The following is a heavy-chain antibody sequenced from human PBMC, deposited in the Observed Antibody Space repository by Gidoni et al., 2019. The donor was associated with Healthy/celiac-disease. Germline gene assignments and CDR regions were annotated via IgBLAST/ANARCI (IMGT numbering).Heavy chain of an antibody. Sequence: EVQLLESGGGLVQPGGSLRLSCEASGFTFSSYAMSWVRQAPGKGLEWVSAIRGSGGSTYYADSVKGRFTISRDNSKNTLYLQMNSLRAEDTAVYYCAKDILRARLAFDIWGQGTMVTVSS. CDR1: GFTFSSYA. CDR2: IRGSGGST. CDR3: AKDILRARLAFDI. V-gene: IGHV3-23*01. D-gene: IGHD4-17*01. J-gene: IGHJ3*02.